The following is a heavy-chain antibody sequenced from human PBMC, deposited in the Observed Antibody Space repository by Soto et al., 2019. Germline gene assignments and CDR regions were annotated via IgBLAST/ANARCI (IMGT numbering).Heavy chain of an antibody. J-gene: IGHJ4*02. Sequence: SETLSLTCTVSGGSISSGDYYWSWIRQPPGKGLEWIGYIYYSGSTYYNPSLKSRVTISVDTSKNQFSLKLSSVTAADTAVYYCARMTTPKSYFDYWGQGTLVTVSS. V-gene: IGHV4-30-4*01. CDR1: GGSISSGDYY. CDR3: ARMTTPKSYFDY. D-gene: IGHD4-4*01. CDR2: IYYSGST.